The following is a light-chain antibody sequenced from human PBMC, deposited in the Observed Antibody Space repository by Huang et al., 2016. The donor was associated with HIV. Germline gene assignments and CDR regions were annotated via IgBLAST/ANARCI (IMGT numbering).Light chain of an antibody. Sequence: IQLTQSPTSLSASVGDRVAIACRASQAIGTYLNWFQQKPGRAPKLLIYGVSSLHTGVPSRVIGSGSGTEFTLTIRGLQFDDFATYFCQQSYSALITFGQGTRLEIK. CDR1: QAIGTY. CDR2: GVS. V-gene: IGKV1-39*01. CDR3: QQSYSALIT. J-gene: IGKJ5*01.